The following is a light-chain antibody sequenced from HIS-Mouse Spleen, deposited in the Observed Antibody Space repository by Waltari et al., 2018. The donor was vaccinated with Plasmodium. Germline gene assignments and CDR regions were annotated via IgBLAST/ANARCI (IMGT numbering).Light chain of an antibody. CDR1: SSDVGGYKY. CDR2: DGS. Sequence: QSALTQPASVSGSPGQSITISCTGTSSDVGGYKYVSWYQQHPGKAPKLMIYDGSNRPSGVSNRFSGSKSGNTASLTISGLQAEDEADYYCSSYTSSSTLVVFGGGTKLTVL. V-gene: IGLV2-14*03. CDR3: SSYTSSSTLVV. J-gene: IGLJ2*01.